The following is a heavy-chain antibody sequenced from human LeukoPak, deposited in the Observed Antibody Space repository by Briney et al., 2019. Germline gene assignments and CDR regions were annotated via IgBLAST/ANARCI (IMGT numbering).Heavy chain of an antibody. J-gene: IGHJ4*02. CDR1: GGSFSGYY. D-gene: IGHD3-10*01. V-gene: IGHV4-34*01. CDR3: ARFGGTTWAYFDY. CDR2: INHSRST. Sequence: SETLSLTCAVYGGSFSGYYWSWIRQPPGKGLEWIGEINHSRSTNYNPSLKSRVTISVDTSKNQFSLKLSSVTAADTAVYYCARFGGTTWAYFDYWGQGTLVTVSS.